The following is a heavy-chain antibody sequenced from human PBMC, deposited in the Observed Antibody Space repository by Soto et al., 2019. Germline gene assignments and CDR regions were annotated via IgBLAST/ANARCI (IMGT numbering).Heavy chain of an antibody. CDR1: GDSITSSKHY. CDR2: IYYSGST. D-gene: IGHD3-10*01. Sequence: PSETLSLTCIVSGDSITSSKHYWSWIRQPPGKGMEWIGYIYYSGSTYYNPSLKSRVTISVDTSKNQFSLKLSSVTAADTAVYYCAAGGTMVRGVIISKSVTDFDYWGQGTLVTVSS. CDR3: AAGGTMVRGVIISKSVTDFDY. J-gene: IGHJ4*02. V-gene: IGHV4-30-4*08.